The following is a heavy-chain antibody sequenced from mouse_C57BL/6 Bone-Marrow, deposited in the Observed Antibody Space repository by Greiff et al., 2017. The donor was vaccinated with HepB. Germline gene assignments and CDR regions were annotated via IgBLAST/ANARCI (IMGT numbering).Heavy chain of an antibody. D-gene: IGHD2-5*01. CDR2: ISDGGSYT. J-gene: IGHJ3*01. CDR1: GFTFSSYA. V-gene: IGHV5-4*01. Sequence: EVQLVESGGGLVKPGGSLKLSCAASGFTFSSYAMSWVRQTPEQRLEWVATISDGGSYTYYPDNVKGRFTISRDNAKNNLYLQMSHLKSEDTAMYYGAREVYDYSKFAYWGQGTLVTVSA. CDR3: AREVYDYSKFAY.